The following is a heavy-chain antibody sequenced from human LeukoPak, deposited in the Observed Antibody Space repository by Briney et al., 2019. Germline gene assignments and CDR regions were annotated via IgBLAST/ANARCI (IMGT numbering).Heavy chain of an antibody. CDR3: ARSVAGREFDY. CDR1: GYTFTGYY. V-gene: IGHV1-2*04. J-gene: IGHJ4*02. CDR2: INPNSGGT. D-gene: IGHD6-19*01. Sequence: ASVKVSCKASGYTFTGYYMHWVRQAPGQGLEWMGWINPNSGGTNYAQKFQGWVTMTRDTSISTAYMELRSLRSDDTAVYYCARSVAGREFDYWGQGTLVTVSS.